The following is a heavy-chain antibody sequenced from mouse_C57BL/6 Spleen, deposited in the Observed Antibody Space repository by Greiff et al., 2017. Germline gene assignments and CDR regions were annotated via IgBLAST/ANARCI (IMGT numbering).Heavy chain of an antibody. CDR2: IYPGDGDT. D-gene: IGHD1-1*01. J-gene: IGHJ2*01. Sequence: VQLQQSGPELVKPGASVKISCKASGYAFSSSWMNWVKQRPGKGLEWIGRIYPGDGDTNYNGKFKGKATLTADKSSSTAYMQLSSLTSEDSAVYFCAREGYYYGSSYYFDYWGQGTTLTVSS. CDR3: AREGYYYGSSYYFDY. V-gene: IGHV1-82*01. CDR1: GYAFSSSW.